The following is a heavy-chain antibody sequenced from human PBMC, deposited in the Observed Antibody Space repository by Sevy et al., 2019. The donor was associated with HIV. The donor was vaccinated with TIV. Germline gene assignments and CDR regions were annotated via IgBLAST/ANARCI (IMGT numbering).Heavy chain of an antibody. CDR2: INQDGSQK. J-gene: IGHJ4*02. CDR3: ARELWPGDY. Sequence: GGSLRLSCAASGFTFSDYHMGWVRKAPGKGLEWLANINQDGSQKNYVDSVKGRFTISRDKAKNSLSLQMNSLRVDDTAVYYCARELWPGDYWGQGTQVTVSS. D-gene: IGHD2-21*01. V-gene: IGHV3-7*01. CDR1: GFTFSDYH.